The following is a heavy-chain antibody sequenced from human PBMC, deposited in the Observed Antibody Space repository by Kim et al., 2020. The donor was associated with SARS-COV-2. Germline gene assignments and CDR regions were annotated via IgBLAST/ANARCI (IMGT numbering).Heavy chain of an antibody. D-gene: IGHD3-10*01. V-gene: IGHV3-53*01. J-gene: IGHJ4*02. CDR3: ASNSGSYYNCFDY. CDR1: GFTVSSNY. Sequence: GGSLRLSCAASGFTVSSNYMSWVRQAPGKGLVWVSVIYSGGSTYYADSVKGRFTISRDNSKNTLYLQMNSLRAEDTAVYYCASNSGSYYNCFDYWGQGTLVTVSS. CDR2: IYSGGST.